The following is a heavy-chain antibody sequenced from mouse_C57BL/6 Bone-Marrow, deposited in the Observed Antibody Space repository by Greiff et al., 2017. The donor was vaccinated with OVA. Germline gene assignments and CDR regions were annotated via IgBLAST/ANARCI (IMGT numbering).Heavy chain of an antibody. CDR2: IYPGNSDT. CDR1: GYTFTSYW. CDR3: TRESYSNFFDY. V-gene: IGHV1-5*01. Sequence: VQLQQSGTVLARPGASVKMSCKTSGYTFTSYWMHWAKQRPGQGLEWIGAIYPGNSDTSYNQKFKGKAKLTAVTSASTAYMELSSLTNEDSAVYYCTRESYSNFFDYWGQGTTLTVSS. J-gene: IGHJ2*01. D-gene: IGHD2-5*01.